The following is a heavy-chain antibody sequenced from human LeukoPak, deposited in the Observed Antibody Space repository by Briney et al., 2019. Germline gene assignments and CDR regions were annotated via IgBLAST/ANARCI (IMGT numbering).Heavy chain of an antibody. CDR3: AKYVAVTGADVFDI. CDR2: ISGSDGRT. CDR1: GFTFSDFP. D-gene: IGHD2-21*02. V-gene: IGHV3-23*01. Sequence: GGSLRLSCAASGFTFSDFPMTWVRQAAGKGLEWVSSISGSDGRTYYSDSVKGRFTISRDNSKNTLSLQMNSLRAEDTALYYCAKYVAVTGADVFDIWGQGTMVIVSS. J-gene: IGHJ3*02.